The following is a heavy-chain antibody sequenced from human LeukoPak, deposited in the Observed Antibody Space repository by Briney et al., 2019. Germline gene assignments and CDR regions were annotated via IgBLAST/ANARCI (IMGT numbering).Heavy chain of an antibody. V-gene: IGHV5-51*01. J-gene: IGHJ4*02. D-gene: IGHD2-15*01. CDR1: GYSFTSYW. CDR3: ARTRSSGSEGSDY. CDR2: IYLGDSVT. Sequence: GESLKISCKGSGYSFTSYWIGWVRQMPGKGLEWMGIIYLGDSVTRYSPPFPGQVTISADKSICTAYLQWSSLKASDTAMYNCARTRSSGSEGSDYWGQGTLVTVSS.